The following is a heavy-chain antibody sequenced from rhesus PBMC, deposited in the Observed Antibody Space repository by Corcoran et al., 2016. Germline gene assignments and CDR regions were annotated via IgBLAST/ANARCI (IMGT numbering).Heavy chain of an antibody. CDR2: IDWNDSK. CDR1: GFSISTTGTG. J-gene: IGHJ4*01. V-gene: IGHV2-95*01. D-gene: IGHD2-15*01. Sequence: QVTLKESGPALVKPTQTLTLTCTFSGFSISTTGTGVGWIRQPPGKALECLPSIDWNDSKYYIKSLKSRLTIAKDTSKNQVVLTMTNRDPVDTATYYGARVEGYCSSTYCSSGGYFDYWGQGVLVTVSS. CDR3: ARVEGYCSSTYCSSGGYFDY.